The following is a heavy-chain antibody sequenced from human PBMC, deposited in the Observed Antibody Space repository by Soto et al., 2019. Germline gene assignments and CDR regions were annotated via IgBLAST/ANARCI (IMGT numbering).Heavy chain of an antibody. CDR3: ARGDYYDSSGYYSLTIDY. Sequence: QVQLQESGPGLVKPSQTLSLTCTVSGGSISSGGYYWSWIRQHPGKGLEWMGYIYYSGNTYYNPSLKSRVTISVDTSKNQFSLKLSSVTAADTAVYYCARGDYYDSSGYYSLTIDYWGQGTLVTVSS. CDR1: GGSISSGGYY. CDR2: IYYSGNT. J-gene: IGHJ4*02. D-gene: IGHD3-22*01. V-gene: IGHV4-31*03.